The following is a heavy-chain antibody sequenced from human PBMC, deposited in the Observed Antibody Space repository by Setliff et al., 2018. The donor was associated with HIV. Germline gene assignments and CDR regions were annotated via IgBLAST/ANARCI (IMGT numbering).Heavy chain of an antibody. V-gene: IGHV3-23*01. Sequence: AGGSLRLSCEASGFTFSSSAMSWVRQAPGKGLEWVATISRTGGSSSYSDSVKGRFSISRDNSRNTLHLQANNLRADDTALYFCAKESSDSSGRYGRGVFLFWGQGSQVTVSS. CDR3: AKESSDSSGRYGRGVFLF. J-gene: IGHJ4*02. CDR2: ISRTGGSS. D-gene: IGHD3-22*01. CDR1: GFTFSSSA.